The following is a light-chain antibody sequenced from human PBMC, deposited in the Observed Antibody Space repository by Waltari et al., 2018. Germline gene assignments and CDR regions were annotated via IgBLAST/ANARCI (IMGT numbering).Light chain of an antibody. CDR1: ILRVYY. Sequence: SSELTQDPAVSVALGQTVRITCQGDILRVYYPNWGQQKPGQAPLLVIYGKNNRPSVMPDRFSAATSGSTASLTITGAQAEDEAHYYCSSRDSSGDVIFGGGTKLTVL. CDR3: SSRDSSGDVI. J-gene: IGLJ2*01. V-gene: IGLV3-19*01. CDR2: GKN.